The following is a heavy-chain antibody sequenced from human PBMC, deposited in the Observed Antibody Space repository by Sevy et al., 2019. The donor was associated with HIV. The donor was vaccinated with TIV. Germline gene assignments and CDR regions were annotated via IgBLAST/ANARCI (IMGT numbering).Heavy chain of an antibody. Sequence: GGSLRLSCAASGFTFSSYWMSWVRQAPGKGLEWVANIKQDGSKKYYVDSVKGRFTTARDNAKNSLYLQMNSLRAEDTAVYYCARVGGATNYYYYYCCMDVWGKGTTVTVSS. CDR1: GFTFSSYW. D-gene: IGHD3-16*01. J-gene: IGHJ6*03. CDR2: IKQDGSKK. V-gene: IGHV3-7*01. CDR3: ARVGGATNYYYYYCCMDV.